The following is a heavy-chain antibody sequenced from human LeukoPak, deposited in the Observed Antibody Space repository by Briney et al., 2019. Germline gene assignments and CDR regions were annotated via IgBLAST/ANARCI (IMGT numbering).Heavy chain of an antibody. D-gene: IGHD1-26*01. CDR1: GFTFSSYG. V-gene: IGHV3-30*03. CDR3: AHXTTXXXXLDY. J-gene: IGHJ4*02. Sequence: PGGSLRLSCAASGFTFSSYGMHWVRQAPGKGLEWVAVISYGRSNKYYADSVKGRFTISRDNSKNTLYLQMNSLRAEDTAVYYXAHXTTXXXXLDYXGXGXLVTVS. CDR2: ISYGRSNK.